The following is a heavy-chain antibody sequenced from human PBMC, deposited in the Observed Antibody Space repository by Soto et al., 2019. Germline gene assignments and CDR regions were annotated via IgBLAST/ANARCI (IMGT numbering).Heavy chain of an antibody. Sequence: PSETLSLTCTVSGDSMTSSSYYWAWIRQPPGKGLEWIGSIYYSERTSYNSGSTYYSPSLKSRVTISGDTSKSQFSLKLSSVTAADTAVYYCARQTRNLFDPWGQGTLVTVSS. V-gene: IGHV4-39*01. CDR3: ARQTRNLFDP. CDR1: GDSMTSSSYY. CDR2: IYYSERTSYNSGST. J-gene: IGHJ5*02.